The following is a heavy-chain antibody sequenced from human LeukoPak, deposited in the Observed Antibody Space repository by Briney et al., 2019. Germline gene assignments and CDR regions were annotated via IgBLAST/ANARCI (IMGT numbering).Heavy chain of an antibody. Sequence: ASVKVSCKASGYTFTSYGISWVRQAPGQGLEWMGWISAYNGNTNYAQKLQGRVTMTTDTSTSTAYMELRSLRSDDTAVYYCARDEYDILTGYYRVAFDIWGQGTMVTVSS. CDR1: GYTFTSYG. CDR2: ISAYNGNT. CDR3: ARDEYDILTGYYRVAFDI. V-gene: IGHV1-18*01. J-gene: IGHJ3*02. D-gene: IGHD3-9*01.